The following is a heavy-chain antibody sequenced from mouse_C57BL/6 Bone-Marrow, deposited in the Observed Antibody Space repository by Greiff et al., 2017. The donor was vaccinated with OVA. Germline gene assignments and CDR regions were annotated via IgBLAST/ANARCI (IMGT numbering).Heavy chain of an antibody. D-gene: IGHD2-5*01. CDR3: AREGAYYSKGFAY. V-gene: IGHV1-54*01. CDR1: GYAFTNYL. CDR2: INPGSGGT. Sequence: QVQLQQSGAELVRPGTSVKVSCKASGYAFTNYLIEWVKQRPGQGLEWIGVINPGSGGTNYNEKFKGKATLTADKSSSTAYMQLSSLTSEDSAVYFWAREGAYYSKGFAYWGQGTLVTVSA. J-gene: IGHJ3*01.